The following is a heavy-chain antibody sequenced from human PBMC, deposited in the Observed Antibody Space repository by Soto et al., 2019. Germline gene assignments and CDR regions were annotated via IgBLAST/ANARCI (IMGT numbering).Heavy chain of an antibody. Sequence: PGGSLRLSCAASGFSFSDHYMSWIRQAPGKGLEWISYISRSGTTKYYADSMKGRFSISRDNAKNSLYLQMNSLRAEDTAVYYCAREGAARPTHYFDYWGQGTTVTVSS. CDR2: ISRSGTTK. J-gene: IGHJ4*03. CDR3: AREGAARPTHYFDY. D-gene: IGHD6-6*01. V-gene: IGHV3-11*01. CDR1: GFSFSDHY.